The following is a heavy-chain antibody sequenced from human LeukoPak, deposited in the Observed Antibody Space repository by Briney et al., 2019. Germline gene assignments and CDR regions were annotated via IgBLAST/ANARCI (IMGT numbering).Heavy chain of an antibody. Sequence: GGSLRLSCAASGFTVSSNYMSWVRQAPGKGLEWVSVIYSGGSTYYADSVKGRFTISRDNSKNTLYLQMNSLRAEDTAVYYWARHYDSSGYYPGGSWYFDLWGRGTLVTVSS. D-gene: IGHD3-22*01. V-gene: IGHV3-66*04. J-gene: IGHJ2*01. CDR2: IYSGGST. CDR3: ARHYDSSGYYPGGSWYFDL. CDR1: GFTVSSNY.